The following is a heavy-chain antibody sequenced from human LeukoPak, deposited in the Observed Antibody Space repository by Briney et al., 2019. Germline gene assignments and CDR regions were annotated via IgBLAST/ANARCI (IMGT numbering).Heavy chain of an antibody. CDR3: ARCHSIVGADFDY. D-gene: IGHD1-26*01. V-gene: IGHV4-39*01. J-gene: IGHJ4*02. CDR1: GGSISSSSYY. CDR2: IYYSGST. Sequence: SETLSLTRTVSGGSISSSSYYWGWIRQPPGKGLEWIGSIYYSGSTYYNPSLKSRVTISVDTSKNQFSLKLSSVTAADTAVYYCARCHSIVGADFDYWGQGTLVTVSS.